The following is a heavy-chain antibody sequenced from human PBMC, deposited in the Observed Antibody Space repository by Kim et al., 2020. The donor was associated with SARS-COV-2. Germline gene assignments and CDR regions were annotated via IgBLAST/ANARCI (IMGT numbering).Heavy chain of an antibody. CDR2: ISAYNGNT. Sequence: ASVKVSCKASGYTFTSYGISWVRQAPGQGLEWMGWISAYNGNTNYAQKLQGRVTMTTDTSTSTAYMELRSLRSDDTAVYYCARDEGVDYSSSWYPTHAFDIWGQGTMVTVSS. V-gene: IGHV1-18*04. D-gene: IGHD6-13*01. J-gene: IGHJ3*02. CDR3: ARDEGVDYSSSWYPTHAFDI. CDR1: GYTFTSYG.